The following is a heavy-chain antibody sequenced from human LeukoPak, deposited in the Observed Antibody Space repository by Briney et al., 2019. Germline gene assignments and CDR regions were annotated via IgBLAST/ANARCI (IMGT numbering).Heavy chain of an antibody. CDR1: GYTFTSYG. D-gene: IGHD6-13*01. CDR2: ISAYNGNT. J-gene: IGHJ6*02. CDR3: ARDSIAAAGIFYYGMDV. V-gene: IGHV1-18*01. Sequence: ASVEVSCKASGYTFTSYGISWVRQAPGQGLEWMGWISAYNGNTNYAQKLQGRVTMTTDTSTSTAYMELRRLRSDDTAVYYCARDSIAAAGIFYYGMDVWGQGTTVTVSS.